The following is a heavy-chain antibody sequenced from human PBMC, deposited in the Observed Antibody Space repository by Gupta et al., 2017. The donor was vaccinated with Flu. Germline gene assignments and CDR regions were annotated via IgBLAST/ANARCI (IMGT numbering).Heavy chain of an antibody. CDR3: ARNRGLQQFDY. CDR2: IAADDSVK. V-gene: IGHV3-7*01. D-gene: IGHD5-24*01. CDR1: GFTFRSNR. Sequence: EEKLAECGGGWVQTGGSLRLACVVSGFTFRSNRMDWVRQAPGKGPAGVENIAADDSVKNYADSVKGRFTISRDDAKNSLYLQMNSLRAEDTAVYYFARNRGLQQFDYWGQGVLVTVSS. J-gene: IGHJ4*02.